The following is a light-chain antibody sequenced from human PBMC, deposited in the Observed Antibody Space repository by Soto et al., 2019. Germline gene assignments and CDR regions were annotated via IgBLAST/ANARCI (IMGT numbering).Light chain of an antibody. CDR2: DAY. J-gene: IGKJ5*01. CDR1: HDINKY. CDR3: QLYDSLPPT. V-gene: IGKV1-33*01. Sequence: DIQMTQSPSSLSASVGDRVTITCQASHDINKYLNWYQEKPGKAPKLLIYDAYNLQTGGPSRFSGSGSGTHFTFTISSLQPTDITTYYGQLYDSLPPTFGQGTRLDIK.